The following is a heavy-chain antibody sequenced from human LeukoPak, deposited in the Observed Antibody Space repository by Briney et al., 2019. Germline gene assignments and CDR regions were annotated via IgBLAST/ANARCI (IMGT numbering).Heavy chain of an antibody. D-gene: IGHD3-3*01. V-gene: IGHV4-59*01. Sequence: SETLSLTCTVSGGSISSYYWSWIRQPPGKGLEWIGYIYYSGSTNYNPSLKSRVTISVDTSKNQFSLKLSSVTAADTAVYYCARDRAILGMDVWGEGTTVTVSS. CDR1: GGSISSYY. J-gene: IGHJ6*04. CDR3: ARDRAILGMDV. CDR2: IYYSGST.